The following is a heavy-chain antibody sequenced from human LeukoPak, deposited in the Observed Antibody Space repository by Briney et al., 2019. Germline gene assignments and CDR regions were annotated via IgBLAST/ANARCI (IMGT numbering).Heavy chain of an antibody. CDR1: GFTFSDYY. CDR3: ARVRYYDFWSGYWRYFDY. Sequence: PGGALRLSCAASGFTFSDYYMSWIRQAPGKGLEWVSYISSSGSTIYYADSVKGRFTISRDNAKNSLYLQMYSLRAEDTAVYYCARVRYYDFWSGYWRYFDYWGQGTLVTVSS. D-gene: IGHD3-3*01. V-gene: IGHV3-11*01. CDR2: ISSSGSTI. J-gene: IGHJ4*02.